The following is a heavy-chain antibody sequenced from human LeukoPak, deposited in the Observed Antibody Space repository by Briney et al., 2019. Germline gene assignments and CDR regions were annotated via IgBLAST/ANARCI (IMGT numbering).Heavy chain of an antibody. CDR3: ARELLWFGELQFPFDY. D-gene: IGHD3-10*01. J-gene: IGHJ4*02. CDR2: INPNSGGT. CDR1: GYTFTGYY. V-gene: IGHV1-2*02. Sequence: GASVKVSCKXSGYTFTGYYMHWVQQAPGQGLEWMGWINPNSGGTNYAQKFQGRVTMTRDTSISTAYMELSRLRSDDTAVYYCARELLWFGELQFPFDYWGQGTLVTVPS.